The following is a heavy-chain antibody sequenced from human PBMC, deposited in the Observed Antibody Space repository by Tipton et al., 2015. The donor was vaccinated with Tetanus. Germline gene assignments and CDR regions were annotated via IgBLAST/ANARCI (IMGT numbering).Heavy chain of an antibody. D-gene: IGHD6-13*01. CDR2: INPNSGGT. CDR3: ARTRIAAAGNDAFDI. Sequence: QLAQSGAEVKKPGASVKVSCKASGYTFTGYYMHWVRQAPGQGLEWMGRINPNSGGTNYAQKFQGRVTMTRDTSISTAYMELSRLISDEKVVYYCARTRIAAAGNDAFDIWGQETMVTVSS. CDR1: GYTFTGYY. J-gene: IGHJ3*02. V-gene: IGHV1-2*05.